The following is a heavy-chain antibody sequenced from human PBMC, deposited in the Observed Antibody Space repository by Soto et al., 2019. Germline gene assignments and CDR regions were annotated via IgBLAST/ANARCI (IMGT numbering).Heavy chain of an antibody. CDR3: AKVTNYCSGGSCYSSFVFGYYMDG. CDR1: GFTFSNFA. V-gene: IGHV3-23*01. J-gene: IGHJ6*03. Sequence: GGSLRLSCAASGFTFSNFAMTWVRQAPGKGLEWVSTISTSGDGTYYADSVKGRFTISRDNSKNTLYLQMNSLRAEDTAVYYCAKVTNYCSGGSCYSSFVFGYYMDGWGKGTTVTVSS. CDR2: ISTSGDGT. D-gene: IGHD2-15*01.